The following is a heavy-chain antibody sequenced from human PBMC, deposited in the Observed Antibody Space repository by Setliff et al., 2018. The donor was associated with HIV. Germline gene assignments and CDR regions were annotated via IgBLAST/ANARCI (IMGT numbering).Heavy chain of an antibody. Sequence: SETLSLTCTVTGGSISSGGFYWTWIRQHPGKGLEWIGYIYNTGSTYHSPSLESRVTISVDTSKNQSSLKLRSVTAADTAVYYCARETYYYDNPQYYYYYMDVWGKGTTVTVSS. CDR2: IYNTGST. J-gene: IGHJ6*03. CDR1: GGSISSGGFY. V-gene: IGHV4-31*03. D-gene: IGHD3-22*01. CDR3: ARETYYYDNPQYYYYYMDV.